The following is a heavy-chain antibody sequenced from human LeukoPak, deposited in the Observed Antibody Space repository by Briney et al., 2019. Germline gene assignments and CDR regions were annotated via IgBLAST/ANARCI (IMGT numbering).Heavy chain of an antibody. CDR2: ISGSGGST. D-gene: IGHD6-6*01. V-gene: IGHV3-23*01. J-gene: IGHJ1*01. CDR1: GFTFSSYA. Sequence: QAGGSLKLSCAASGFTFSSYAMSWVRQAPGKGLEWVSAISGSGGSTYYADSVKGRFTISRDNSKNTLYLQLNSLRAEDTAVYYCAKTPPSIAARHGYFQHWGQGTLVTVSS. CDR3: AKTPPSIAARHGYFQH.